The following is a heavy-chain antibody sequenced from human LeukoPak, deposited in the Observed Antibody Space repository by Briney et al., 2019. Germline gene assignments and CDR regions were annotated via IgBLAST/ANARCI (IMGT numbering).Heavy chain of an antibody. CDR1: GFTFSNAW. CDR2: IKSKTDGGTT. D-gene: IGHD1-26*01. Sequence: PGGSLRLSCAASGFTFSNAWMSWVRQAPGKGLEWVGRIKSKTDGGTTDYAAPVKGRFTISRDDSKNTLYLQMNSLKTEDTAVYYCTTPGGDSDYYLDYWGQGTLVTVSS. J-gene: IGHJ4*02. CDR3: TTPGGDSDYYLDY. V-gene: IGHV3-15*01.